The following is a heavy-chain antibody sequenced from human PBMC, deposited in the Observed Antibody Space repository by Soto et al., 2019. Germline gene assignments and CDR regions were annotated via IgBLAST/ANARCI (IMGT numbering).Heavy chain of an antibody. CDR1: GYTFTSYG. Sequence: ASVKVSCKASGYTFTSYGISWVRQAPGQGLEWMGWISAYNGNTNYAQKLQGRVTMTTDTSTSTAYMELRSLRSDDTAVYYCARLTVWVIAARPNDAFEIWGQGTMVTVSS. CDR3: ARLTVWVIAARPNDAFEI. J-gene: IGHJ3*02. CDR2: ISAYNGNT. D-gene: IGHD6-6*01. V-gene: IGHV1-18*01.